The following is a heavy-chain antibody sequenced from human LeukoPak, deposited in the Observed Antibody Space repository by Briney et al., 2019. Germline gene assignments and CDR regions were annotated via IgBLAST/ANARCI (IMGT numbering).Heavy chain of an antibody. CDR2: ISSSSSYI. J-gene: IGHJ3*02. CDR1: GFTFSSYS. CDR3: ARDSGSYAWRAFDI. Sequence: PGGSLRLSCAASGFTFSSYSMNWVRQAPGKGLEWVSSISSSSSYIYYADSVKGRFTISRDNAKNSLYLQTNGLRAEDTAVYYCARDSGSYAWRAFDIWGQGTMVTVSS. V-gene: IGHV3-21*01. D-gene: IGHD1-26*01.